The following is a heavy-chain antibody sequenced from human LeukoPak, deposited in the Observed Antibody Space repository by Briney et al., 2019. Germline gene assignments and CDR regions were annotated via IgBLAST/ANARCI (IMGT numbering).Heavy chain of an antibody. D-gene: IGHD3-16*01. J-gene: IGHJ4*02. CDR3: ARYRGGFHDY. CDR1: GGSISSYY. V-gene: IGHV4-59*01. CDR2: IYYSGST. Sequence: SETLSLTCTDSGGSISSYYWSWIRQPPGKGLEWIGYIYYSGSTNYNPSLKSRVTISVDTSKNQFSLKLSSVTAADTAVYYCARYRGGFHDYWGQGTLVTVSS.